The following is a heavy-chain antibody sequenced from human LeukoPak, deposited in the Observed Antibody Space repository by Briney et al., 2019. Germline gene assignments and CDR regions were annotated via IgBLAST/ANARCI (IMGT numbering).Heavy chain of an antibody. D-gene: IGHD1-26*01. Sequence: SVKVSCKASGGTFSSYAISWVRQAPGQGLEWMGGIIPIFGTANYEQKFQGRVTITPDESTSTAYMELSSLRSEDTAVYYCARSAIIVGAPLGYYYMDVWGKGTTVTISS. CDR2: IIPIFGTA. CDR3: ARSAIIVGAPLGYYYMDV. CDR1: GGTFSSYA. V-gene: IGHV1-69*13. J-gene: IGHJ6*03.